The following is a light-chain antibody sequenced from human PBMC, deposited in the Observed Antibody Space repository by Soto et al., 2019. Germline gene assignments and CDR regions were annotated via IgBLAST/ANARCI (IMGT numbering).Light chain of an antibody. CDR1: TGAVTSGYY. V-gene: IGLV7-43*01. J-gene: IGLJ3*02. CDR3: LLYYAGAQPHCV. Sequence: QAVVTQEPSLTVSPVGTVTLTCPSNTGAVTSGYYPNWCQQKPGQAPRSLIYSTSNKYSCTPARFSGSHLGGKAALTLSAVPPEDEASYDCLLYYAGAQPHCVFVGGTKRTVL. CDR2: STS.